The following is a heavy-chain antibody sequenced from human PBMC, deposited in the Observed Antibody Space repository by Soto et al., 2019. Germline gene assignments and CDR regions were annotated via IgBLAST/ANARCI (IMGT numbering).Heavy chain of an antibody. CDR2: IYYSGST. V-gene: IGHV4-59*08. Sequence: SDTLSLTCPVSGGSISSYYWIWLRQPPGKGLEWIGYIYYSGSTNYNPSLKSRVTISVDTSKNQFSLKLSSVAAADTAVYYGERHQDSWGQGTLVTVSS. CDR3: ERHQDS. J-gene: IGHJ4*02. CDR1: GGSISSYY.